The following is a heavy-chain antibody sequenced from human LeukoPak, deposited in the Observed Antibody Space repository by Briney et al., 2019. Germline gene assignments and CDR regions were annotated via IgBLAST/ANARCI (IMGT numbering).Heavy chain of an antibody. CDR3: ARRSRQWLFDYFDY. CDR1: GGTFSSYA. CDR2: IIPIFGTA. V-gene: IGHV1-69*05. D-gene: IGHD6-19*01. J-gene: IGHJ4*02. Sequence: SVKVSCKASGGTFSSYAISWVRQAPAQGLEWMGGIIPIFGTANYAQKFQGRVTITTDESTSTAYMELSSLRSEDTAVYYCARRSRQWLFDYFDYWGQGTLVTVSS.